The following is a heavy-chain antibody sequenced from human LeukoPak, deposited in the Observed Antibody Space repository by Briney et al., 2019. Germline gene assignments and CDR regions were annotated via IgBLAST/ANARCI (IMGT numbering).Heavy chain of an antibody. D-gene: IGHD4-17*01. CDR3: ASVLTVTTRGAFDI. CDR2: INPNSGGT. J-gene: IGHJ3*02. V-gene: IGHV1-2*02. Sequence: ASVKVSCKASGYTFTGYFLHWVRQAPGQGLEWMGWINPNSGGTNYAQNFQGRVTMTRDTSISTAYMELSSLRSDDTAVYYCASVLTVTTRGAFDIWGQGTMVTVSS. CDR1: GYTFTGYF.